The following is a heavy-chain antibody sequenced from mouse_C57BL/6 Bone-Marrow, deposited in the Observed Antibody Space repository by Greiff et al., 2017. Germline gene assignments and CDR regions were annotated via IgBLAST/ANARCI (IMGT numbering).Heavy chain of an antibody. CDR1: GYTFPSYW. V-gene: IGHV1-59*01. CDR2: IDPSDSYT. J-gene: IGHJ4*01. D-gene: IGHD4-1*01. Sequence: QVQLQHPGAELVRPGTSVTLSCKPSGYTFPSYWMHWVKQRPGQGLEWIGVIDPSDSYTNYNQKFKGKATLTVDTSSSTAYMQLSSLTSEDSAVYYCALGLYAMDYWGQGTSVTVSS. CDR3: ALGLYAMDY.